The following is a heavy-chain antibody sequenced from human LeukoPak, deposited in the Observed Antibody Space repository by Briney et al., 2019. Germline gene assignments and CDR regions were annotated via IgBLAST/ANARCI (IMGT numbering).Heavy chain of an antibody. CDR2: IIPIFGTA. CDR1: GGTFSSYA. CDR3: ARWKEGSSRYWYFDL. J-gene: IGHJ2*01. D-gene: IGHD6-13*01. Sequence: GASVKVSCKASGGTFSSYAISWVRQAPGQGLEWMGGIIPIFGTANYAQKFQGRVTITADKSTSTAYMELSSLRSEDTAVYYCARWKEGSSRYWYFDLWGRGTLVTVSS. V-gene: IGHV1-69*06.